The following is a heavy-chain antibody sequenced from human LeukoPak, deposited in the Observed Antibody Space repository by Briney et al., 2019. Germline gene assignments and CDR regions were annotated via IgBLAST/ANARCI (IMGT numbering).Heavy chain of an antibody. CDR2: ISISSDFI. V-gene: IGHV3-21*01. Sequence: GGSLRLSCAASGFTFSSHNMKWVRQAPGKGLECVSSISISSDFIYYADSVAGRFTVSRDNAKNSLYLQMNSLRAEDTAMYHCAREGTVTLDYWGQGTLVTVSS. D-gene: IGHD4-17*01. CDR1: GFTFSSHN. J-gene: IGHJ4*02. CDR3: AREGTVTLDY.